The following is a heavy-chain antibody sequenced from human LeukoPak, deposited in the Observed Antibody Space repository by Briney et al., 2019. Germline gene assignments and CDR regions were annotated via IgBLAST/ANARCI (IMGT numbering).Heavy chain of an antibody. V-gene: IGHV1-69*10. J-gene: IGHJ3*02. Sequence: SVKVTCKPSGGTFNTYAISRVRQAPGQGLEWMGGIIPIFDIPNHAQKFQGRISITADRFTTTAYLELSSLRSEDTAVYYCARELVAASIPHKHGAFNIWGQGTMVTVSS. CDR2: IIPIFDIP. D-gene: IGHD2-2*01. CDR3: ARELVAASIPHKHGAFNI. CDR1: GGTFNTYA.